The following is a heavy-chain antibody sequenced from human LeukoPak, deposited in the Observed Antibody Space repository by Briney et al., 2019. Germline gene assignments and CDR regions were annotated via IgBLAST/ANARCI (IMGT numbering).Heavy chain of an antibody. Sequence: SQTLSLTCAVSGGSISSGGYSWSWIRQPPGKGLEWTGYIYHTGSTYYNPSLKSRVTISVDRSKNQFSLKLSSVTAADTAVYYCARGSHYYDSSGYLSWYFDLWGRGTLVTVSS. V-gene: IGHV4-30-2*01. J-gene: IGHJ2*01. D-gene: IGHD3-22*01. CDR3: ARGSHYYDSSGYLSWYFDL. CDR1: GGSISSGGYS. CDR2: IYHTGST.